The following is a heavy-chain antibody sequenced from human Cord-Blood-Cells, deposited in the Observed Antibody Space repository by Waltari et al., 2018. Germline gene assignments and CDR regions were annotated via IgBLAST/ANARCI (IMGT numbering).Heavy chain of an antibody. CDR2: INHSGTP. Sequence: QVQLQQWGAGLLKPPETLSLTCAVYGGSFSGDYWSWIRQPQGQGLVWNAEINHSGTPNYNPPQKGRVAISVDTSKNHFSLNLSAVTAAETAGYYCVRVEVGCVVVPAAIHSYVHDWGQRTLVTVSP. J-gene: IGHJ4*02. CDR1: GGSFSGDY. V-gene: IGHV4-34*01. CDR3: VRVEVGCVVVPAAIHSYVHD. D-gene: IGHD2-2*02.